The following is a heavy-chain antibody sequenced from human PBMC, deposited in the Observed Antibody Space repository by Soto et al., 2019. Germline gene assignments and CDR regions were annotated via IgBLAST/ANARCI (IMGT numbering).Heavy chain of an antibody. V-gene: IGHV6-1*01. Sequence: SQTLSLTCAISGDSVSSNSAAWNWIRQSPSKGLKWLGRTYYRSKWYNDYAVSVKSRITINPDTSKNQFSLQLNSVTPEDTAVYYCARAHSILAAAGTQALYYYYGMDVWGQGTTVTV. CDR1: GDSVSSNSAA. CDR3: ARAHSILAAAGTQALYYYYGMDV. D-gene: IGHD6-13*01. CDR2: TYYRSKWYN. J-gene: IGHJ6*02.